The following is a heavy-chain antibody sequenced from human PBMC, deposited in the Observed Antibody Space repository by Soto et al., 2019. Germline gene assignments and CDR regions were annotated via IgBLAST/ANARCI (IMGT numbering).Heavy chain of an antibody. Sequence: EVQLVESGGGCVQPGESLRLSCAASGFTFSLSAMSRVRQAPGSGLGWVSSISGGGSSTDYAESVKGRFTISRDNSKNTVQLQMKSLRAKDTALYYCARGPEYDSLSGFDFWGQGALVTVSS. CDR3: ARGPEYDSLSGFDF. D-gene: IGHD3-9*01. J-gene: IGHJ4*02. CDR1: GFTFSLSA. V-gene: IGHV3-23*04. CDR2: ISGGGSST.